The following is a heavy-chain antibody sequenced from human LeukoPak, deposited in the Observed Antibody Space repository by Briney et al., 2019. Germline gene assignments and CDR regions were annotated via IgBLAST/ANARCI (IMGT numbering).Heavy chain of an antibody. CDR1: GGSFSGYY. CDR2: INHSGST. CDR3: ARGKTGTTRWFDP. D-gene: IGHD1-7*01. Sequence: PSETLSLTCAVYGGSFSGYYWSWIRRPPGKGLEWIGEINHSGSTNYNPSLKSRVTISVDTSKNQFSLKLSSVTAADTAVYYCARGKTGTTRWFDPWGQGTLVTVSS. J-gene: IGHJ5*02. V-gene: IGHV4-34*01.